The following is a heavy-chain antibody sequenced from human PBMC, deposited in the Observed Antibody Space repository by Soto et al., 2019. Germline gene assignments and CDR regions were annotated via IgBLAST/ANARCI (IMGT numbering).Heavy chain of an antibody. D-gene: IGHD3-3*01. Sequence: SQTLSLTCAISGDSVSSNSAAWNWIRQSPSRGLEWLGRTYYRSRWYNDYAVSVRSRITVNADTSKNQFSLHLNSVTPEDTAVYYSIFSNSNHYYCMDVWVQGTTVTVSS. CDR2: TYYRSRWYN. V-gene: IGHV6-1*01. CDR3: IFSNSNHYYCMDV. J-gene: IGHJ6*02. CDR1: GDSVSSNSAA.